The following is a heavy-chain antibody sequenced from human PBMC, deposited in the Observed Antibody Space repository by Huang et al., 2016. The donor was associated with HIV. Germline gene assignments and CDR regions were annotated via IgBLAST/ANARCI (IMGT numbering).Heavy chain of an antibody. CDR1: GFPLSTVC. CDR3: ATSRYDGTSSYHNEYFQH. Sequence: VQLVESGGGVVQPGRSWRPSGEACGFPLSTVCTHWVRQAPGKVLEWVAITSYDGSANHYVDSVKCRVTISIYKSKNPLYLQMNSLTAEDTAVYYCATSRYDGTSSYHNEYFQHWGQGTLVTVSP. CDR2: TSYDGSAN. V-gene: IGHV3-30*03. J-gene: IGHJ1*01. D-gene: IGHD3-22*01.